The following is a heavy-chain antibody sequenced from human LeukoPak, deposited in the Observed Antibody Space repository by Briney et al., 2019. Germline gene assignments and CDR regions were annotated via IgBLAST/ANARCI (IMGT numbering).Heavy chain of an antibody. D-gene: IGHD2-15*01. CDR2: MNPNSGNT. J-gene: IGHJ5*02. CDR1: GYTFTSYD. Sequence: ASVKVSCKASGYTFTSYDINWVRQATGQGLEWMGWMNPNSGNTGYAQKFQGRVTMTRNTSISTAYMELSSLRSEDTAVYYCARGVGYCGGGSCYSARWFDPWGQGTLVTVSS. CDR3: ARGVGYCGGGSCYSARWFDP. V-gene: IGHV1-8*01.